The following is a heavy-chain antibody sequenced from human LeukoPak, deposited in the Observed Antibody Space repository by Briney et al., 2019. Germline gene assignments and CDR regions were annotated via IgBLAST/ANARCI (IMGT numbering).Heavy chain of an antibody. CDR1: GYTFTSYD. J-gene: IGHJ5*02. CDR3: ARGTSHRYGDYINWFDP. CDR2: MNPNSGNT. V-gene: IGHV1-8*03. Sequence: GASVKVSCKASGYTFTSYDINWVRQATGQGLEWMGWMNPNSGNTGYAQKFQGRVTITRNTSISTAYMELSSLRSEDTAAYYCARGTSHRYGDYINWFDPWGQGTLVTVSS. D-gene: IGHD4-17*01.